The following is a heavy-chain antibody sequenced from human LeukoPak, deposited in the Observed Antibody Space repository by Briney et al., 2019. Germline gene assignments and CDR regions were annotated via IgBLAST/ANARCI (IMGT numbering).Heavy chain of an antibody. CDR3: ASGPDSSGYSYYYYGMDV. CDR1: GFTVSSNY. CDR2: IYSGGST. V-gene: IGHV3-53*04. J-gene: IGHJ6*02. Sequence: HAGGSLRLSCAASGFTVSSNYMSWARQAPGKGLEWVSVIYSGGSTYYADSVKGRFTISRHNSKNTLYLQMNSLRAEDTAVYYCASGPDSSGYSYYYYGMDVWGQGTTVTVSS. D-gene: IGHD3-22*01.